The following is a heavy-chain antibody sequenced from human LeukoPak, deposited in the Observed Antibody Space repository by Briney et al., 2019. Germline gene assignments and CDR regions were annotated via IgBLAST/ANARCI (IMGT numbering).Heavy chain of an antibody. Sequence: GGSLRLSCAASGFTFSSYAMSWVRQAPGKGLEWVSAISGSGGSTYYADSVKGRFTNSRDNSKNTLYLQMNSLRAEDTAVYYCAKSEYQLLRWFGYWGQGTLVTVSS. D-gene: IGHD2-2*01. CDR2: ISGSGGST. V-gene: IGHV3-23*01. J-gene: IGHJ4*02. CDR3: AKSEYQLLRWFGY. CDR1: GFTFSSYA.